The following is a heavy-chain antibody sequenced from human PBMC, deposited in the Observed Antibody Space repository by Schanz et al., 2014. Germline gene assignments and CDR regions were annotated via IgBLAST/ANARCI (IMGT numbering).Heavy chain of an antibody. CDR1: GFSFTTYA. Sequence: VQLVDSGGGLVQPGGSLRLSCASSGFSFTTYAMSWVRQAPGKGLEWVSSISSGGGSTYYADSVKGRFTISRDNSKNTLYLQMNSLRPEDTAVYYCAKYRGYYRVSGSYRELEYWGQGTLVTVSS. V-gene: IGHV3-23*04. D-gene: IGHD3-10*01. J-gene: IGHJ4*02. CDR2: ISSGGGST. CDR3: AKYRGYYRVSGSYRELEY.